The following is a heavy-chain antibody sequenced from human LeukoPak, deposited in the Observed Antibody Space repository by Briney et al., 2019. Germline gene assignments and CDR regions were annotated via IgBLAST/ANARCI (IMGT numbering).Heavy chain of an antibody. CDR2: IYYSGST. Sequence: SQTLSLTCTVSGGSISSGDYYWSWIRQPPGKGLEWIGYIYYSGSTYYNPSLKSRVTISVDTSKNQFSLKLSSVTAADTAVYYCVRDAQLWSENWFDPWGQGTLVTVSS. CDR1: GGSISSGDYY. V-gene: IGHV4-30-4*08. CDR3: VRDAQLWSENWFDP. D-gene: IGHD5-18*01. J-gene: IGHJ5*02.